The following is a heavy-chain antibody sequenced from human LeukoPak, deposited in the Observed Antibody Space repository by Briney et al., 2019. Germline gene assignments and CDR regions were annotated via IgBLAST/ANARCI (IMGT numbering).Heavy chain of an antibody. J-gene: IGHJ4*02. Sequence: VPPGGSLRLSCAASGFTFSSYGMPRVRPAPGKGLEWVAFIRYDGSNKYYAHSVKGRYTMSRDNSKNTLYLQMNSLRAEDTAVYYCAKFYGVPIVLWGQGTLVTVSS. D-gene: IGHD1-26*01. CDR1: GFTFSSYG. CDR2: IRYDGSNK. V-gene: IGHV3-30*02. CDR3: AKFYGVPIVL.